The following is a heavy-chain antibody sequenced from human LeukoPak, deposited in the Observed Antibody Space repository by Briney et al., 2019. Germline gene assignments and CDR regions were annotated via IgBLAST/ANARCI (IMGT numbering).Heavy chain of an antibody. D-gene: IGHD5-24*01. CDR3: ARGGRDASGWFDP. CDR2: IYPGDSNT. J-gene: IGHJ5*02. Sequence: RSGESLKISCKGSGYNFANYWIGWVRQMPGKGLEWMGIIYPGDSNTRYSPSFQGQVTISADKSISTAYLQWSSLKASDTAMYYCARGGRDASGWFDPWGQGTLVTVSS. V-gene: IGHV5-51*01. CDR1: GYNFANYW.